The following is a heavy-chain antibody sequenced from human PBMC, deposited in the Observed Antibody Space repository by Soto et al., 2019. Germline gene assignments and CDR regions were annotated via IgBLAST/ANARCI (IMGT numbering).Heavy chain of an antibody. CDR3: ARSGDY. CDR1: GFTFSYYT. V-gene: IGHV3-30-3*01. J-gene: IGHJ4*02. Sequence: QVQLVESGGGVVQPGRSLRLSCAASGFTFSYYTMHWVRQAPGKGLEWVAVISYDESDKYYADSVKGRVTISRDNSENTLDLQMNSLRVEDTAVYYCARSGDYWGQGALVTVSS. CDR2: ISYDESDK.